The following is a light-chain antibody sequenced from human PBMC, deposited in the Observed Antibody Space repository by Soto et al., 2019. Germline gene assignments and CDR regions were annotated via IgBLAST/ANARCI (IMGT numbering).Light chain of an antibody. J-gene: IGKJ4*01. CDR1: QSLLLSSGNNY. Sequence: MSVAPRGLRVTKGETASISCKTSQSLLLSSGNNYLDGYVQKSGQSPQLLIYLGSNRDSGVRDSFSGSVSGIDFTLKNSTGECSDVGVYHCAQVHQTATLGAGTQVDIK. CDR3: AQVHQTAT. CDR2: LGS. V-gene: IGKV2-28*01.